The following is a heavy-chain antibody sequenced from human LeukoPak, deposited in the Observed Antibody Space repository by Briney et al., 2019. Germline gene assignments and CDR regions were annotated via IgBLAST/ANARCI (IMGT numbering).Heavy chain of an antibody. Sequence: GGSLRLSCAASGFTVSSNYMSWVRQAPGKGLEWVSVIYSGGSTYYADSVKGRFTISRDNSKNTLYLQMNSLRAEDTAVYYCAREPYYGLGSYAFDIWGQGTMVTVSS. CDR1: GFTVSSNY. CDR3: AREPYYGLGSYAFDI. D-gene: IGHD3-10*01. CDR2: IYSGGST. J-gene: IGHJ3*02. V-gene: IGHV3-53*01.